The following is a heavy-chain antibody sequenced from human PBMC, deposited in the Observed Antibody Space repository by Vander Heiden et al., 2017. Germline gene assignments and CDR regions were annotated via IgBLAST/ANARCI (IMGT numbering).Heavy chain of an antibody. V-gene: IGHV3-13*01. D-gene: IGHD1-26*01. CDR3: ARQGLYRTGAFDV. J-gene: IGHJ3*01. CDR2: IGTAGDT. CDR1: GFTLSGHA. Sequence: DVQLVESGGGLVQPGGSLRLSWVGSGFTLSGHAMHWVRQGRGKGLEWVSAIGTAGDTFYPGSVKGRFTISRENAKNSLYLQMNSLTDGDTAVYYCARQGLYRTGAFDVWGQGTLVTVSS.